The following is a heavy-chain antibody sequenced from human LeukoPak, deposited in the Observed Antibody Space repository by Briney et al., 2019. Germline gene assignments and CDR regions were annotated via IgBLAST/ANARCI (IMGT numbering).Heavy chain of an antibody. CDR1: GFTFSSHA. Sequence: PGGSLRLSCAASGFTFSSHAMNWVRQAPGKGLEWVSSIGGIGASTYYADSVKGRFTISRDNSKNTLYLQMNSLRAEDTAVYYCAKSYYYDSSGYYQYYFDYWGQGTLVTVSS. V-gene: IGHV3-23*01. D-gene: IGHD3-22*01. J-gene: IGHJ4*02. CDR3: AKSYYYDSSGYYQYYFDY. CDR2: IGGIGAST.